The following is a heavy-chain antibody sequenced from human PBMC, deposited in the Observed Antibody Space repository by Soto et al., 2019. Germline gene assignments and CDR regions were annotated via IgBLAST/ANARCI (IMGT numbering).Heavy chain of an antibody. V-gene: IGHV1-3*01. J-gene: IGHJ4*02. D-gene: IGHD2-8*01. CDR2: INPGSGYT. CDR3: TRDLNGGNPFDY. CDR1: GYTLPNYS. Sequence: QVQFVQSGAEVKKPGASVRLSCKPSGYTLPNYSIQWVRQAAGQGLQWLGWINPGSGYTEYSQRFQGRVTLSRDNSAITFYMDLTSLTSEDTAVYFCTRDLNGGNPFDYWGQGTLVTVSS.